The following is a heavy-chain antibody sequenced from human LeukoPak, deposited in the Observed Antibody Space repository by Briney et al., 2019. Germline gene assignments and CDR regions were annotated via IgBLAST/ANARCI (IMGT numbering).Heavy chain of an antibody. V-gene: IGHV3-30*18. J-gene: IGHJ4*02. Sequence: GRSLRLSWAASGFTFSSYGMHWVRQAPGKGLEGEAVISYDGSNKYYADSVKGRFTISRDNSKNTLYLQMNSLRAEDTAVYYCAKDGWYSSSWYGHFDYWGQGTLVTVSS. CDR3: AKDGWYSSSWYGHFDY. CDR1: GFTFSSYG. D-gene: IGHD6-13*01. CDR2: ISYDGSNK.